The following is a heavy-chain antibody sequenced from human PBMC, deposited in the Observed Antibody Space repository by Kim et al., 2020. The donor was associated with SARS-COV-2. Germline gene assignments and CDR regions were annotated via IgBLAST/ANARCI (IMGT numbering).Heavy chain of an antibody. V-gene: IGHV3-23*01. Sequence: GGSLRLSCAASGFTFSSYAMSWVRQAPGKGLEWVSAISGSGGSTYYADSVKGRFTISRDNSKNTLYLQMNSLRAEDTAVYYCAKDEPNTMIVVVIVPGGAFDIWGQGTMVTVSS. J-gene: IGHJ3*02. D-gene: IGHD3-22*01. CDR3: AKDEPNTMIVVVIVPGGAFDI. CDR1: GFTFSSYA. CDR2: ISGSGGST.